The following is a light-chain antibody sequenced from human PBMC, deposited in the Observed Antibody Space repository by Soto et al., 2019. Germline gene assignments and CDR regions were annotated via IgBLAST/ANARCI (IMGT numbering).Light chain of an antibody. J-gene: IGLJ1*01. CDR3: SSYTSSSTYV. CDR1: SNDVGGYNY. Sequence: GATGLSITISSTGTSNDVGGYNYVSWYQQHPGKAPKLLIYDVSNRPSGVSDRFSGSKSGNTASLTISGLQPEDEADYYCSSYTSSSTYVFGTVTKVTVL. CDR2: DVS. V-gene: IGLV2-14*04.